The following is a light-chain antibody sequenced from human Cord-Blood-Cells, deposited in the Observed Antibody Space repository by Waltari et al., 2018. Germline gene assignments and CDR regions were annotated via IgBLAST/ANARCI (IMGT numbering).Light chain of an antibody. Sequence: TNSCTGTSSNIRAGYHVHGYQQLPGTAPKLRIDGNSNRPSGVPDRCSGSKSGTSASLAIPALQPEDEADYYCQSYDSSLSGVVFGGGTKLTV. CDR1: SSNIRAGYH. J-gene: IGLJ2*01. V-gene: IGLV1-40*01. CDR2: GNS. CDR3: QSYDSSLSGVV.